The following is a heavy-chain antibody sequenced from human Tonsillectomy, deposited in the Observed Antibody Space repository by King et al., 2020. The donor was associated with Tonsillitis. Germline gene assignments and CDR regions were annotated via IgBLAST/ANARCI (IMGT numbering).Heavy chain of an antibody. J-gene: IGHJ5*01. V-gene: IGHV4-31*03. Sequence: QLQESGPGLVKPSQNLSLTCSVSGGSIGSSGYYWSWLRQHPGKGLEWIGYIHYRGSTYYNPSLKSRVIISVDTSKNQFSLKLTSVTAADTAVYYCARVVTIFGVVIPSGNWFDFWGQGSLVTVSS. CDR2: IHYRGST. CDR3: ARVVTIFGVVIPSGNWFDF. CDR1: GGSIGSSGYY. D-gene: IGHD3-3*01.